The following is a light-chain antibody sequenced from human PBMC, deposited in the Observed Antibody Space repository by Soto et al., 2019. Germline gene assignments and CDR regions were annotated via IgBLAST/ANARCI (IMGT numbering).Light chain of an antibody. CDR3: QQYKDYPFT. Sequence: DIQMTQSPSTLSASVGDRVSITCRASQNIRGWLAWYQQKPGKAPKLLIYDGSSLQSGVPSRFSGRESGAEFTLTISGLQPDDVATYYCQQYKDYPFTFGPGTKVETK. V-gene: IGKV1-5*01. J-gene: IGKJ3*01. CDR1: QNIRGW. CDR2: DGS.